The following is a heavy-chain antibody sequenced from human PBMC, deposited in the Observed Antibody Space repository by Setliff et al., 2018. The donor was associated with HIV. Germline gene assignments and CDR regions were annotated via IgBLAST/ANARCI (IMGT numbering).Heavy chain of an antibody. J-gene: IGHJ2*01. CDR2: IENIYNGGST. CDR3: ARTALWFDEADWYFDL. V-gene: IGHV4-28*01. CDR1: GYSISSSYW. Sequence: KPSETLSLTCAVSGYSISSSYWWGWIRQSPGKGLEWIGNIENIYNGGSTYYNPSLKSRVTMSVDTSKNQFSLKLSSVTAVDTAVYYCARTALWFDEADWYFDLWGRGTLVTVSS. D-gene: IGHD3-10*01.